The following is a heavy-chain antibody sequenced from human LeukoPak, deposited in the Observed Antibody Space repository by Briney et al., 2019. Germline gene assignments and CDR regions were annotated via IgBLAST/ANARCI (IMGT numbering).Heavy chain of an antibody. CDR2: IGYDGSNR. CDR3: ARDLDSYFDY. Sequence: GGSLRLSCEVSGFTFSNYGMHWVRQAPGKGPEWVAVIGYDGSNRYYADSVKGRFTISRDNSMNTLYLQMNSLRAEDTAVYHCARDLDSYFDYWGPGTLVTVSS. V-gene: IGHV3-33*01. CDR1: GFTFSNYG. J-gene: IGHJ4*02.